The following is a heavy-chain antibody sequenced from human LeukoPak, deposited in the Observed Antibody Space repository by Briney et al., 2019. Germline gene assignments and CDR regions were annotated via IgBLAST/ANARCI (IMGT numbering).Heavy chain of an antibody. CDR2: IAYGESYR. D-gene: IGHD3-10*01. Sequence: GGSLRLSCAASGFIFRSYGMHWVRQAPGKGLEWVTLIAYGESYRYYADSVKGRFTVSRDNSKNTLYLQMNSLTAEDTAVYYCASDGWSGTVDFWGQGTLVTVSS. CDR3: ASDGWSGTVDF. V-gene: IGHV3-30*03. J-gene: IGHJ4*02. CDR1: GFIFRSYG.